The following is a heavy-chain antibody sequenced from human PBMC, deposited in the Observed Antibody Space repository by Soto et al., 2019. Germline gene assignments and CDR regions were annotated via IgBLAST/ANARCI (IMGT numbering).Heavy chain of an antibody. CDR3: ARSGSSWNLRDFDY. CDR2: ISVYNGNT. D-gene: IGHD6-13*01. Sequence: VSSVKVSCQGSDYTFTSYGIIWLRQAPGQGLEWIGWISVYNGNTNYAQKFRGRVTMTTDISTTTAYMEMRSLRSDDTAVYYCARSGSSWNLRDFDYWGQGTLVTVSS. J-gene: IGHJ4*02. CDR1: DYTFTSYG. V-gene: IGHV1-18*01.